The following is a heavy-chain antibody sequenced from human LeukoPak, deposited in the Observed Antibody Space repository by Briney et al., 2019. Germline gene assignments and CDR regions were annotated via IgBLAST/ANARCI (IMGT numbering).Heavy chain of an antibody. CDR2: IYTSGST. J-gene: IGHJ4*02. CDR1: GGSISSGSYY. D-gene: IGHD6-19*01. Sequence: SQTLSLTCTVSGGSISSGSYYWSWIRQPAGKGLEWIGRIYTSGSTNYNPSLKSRVTISVDTSKNQFSLKLSSVTAADTAVYYCARDAGSGWYYFDYWGQGTLVTVSS. CDR3: ARDAGSGWYYFDY. V-gene: IGHV4-61*02.